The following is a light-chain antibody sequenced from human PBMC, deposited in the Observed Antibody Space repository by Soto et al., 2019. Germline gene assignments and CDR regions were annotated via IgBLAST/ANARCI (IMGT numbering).Light chain of an antibody. CDR2: AAS. Sequence: RVMTQAPARFSVFPGEVATLSFRASEAVSTNLAWYQHKPGQAPRLLIYAASTRSTGVPARFSGSGSGTEFTLTISNLQSEDFAVYYCQQRSNWITFGQGTRLEIK. J-gene: IGKJ5*01. V-gene: IGKV3-15*01. CDR3: QQRSNWIT. CDR1: EAVSTN.